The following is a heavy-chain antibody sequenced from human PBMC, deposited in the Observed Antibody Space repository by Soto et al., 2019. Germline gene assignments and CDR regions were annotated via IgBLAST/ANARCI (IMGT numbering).Heavy chain of an antibody. Sequence: QVQLQESGPGLVKPSQTLSLTCTVSGGSISSGDYYWSWIRQPPGKGLEWIGYIDYSGSTYYNPSLKSRVTISVDTSKNQFSLKLSSVTAADTAVYYCARGLDARPLVCDYWGQGTLVTVSS. CDR2: IDYSGST. D-gene: IGHD3-9*01. V-gene: IGHV4-30-4*01. CDR3: ARGLDARPLVCDY. CDR1: GGSISSGDYY. J-gene: IGHJ4*02.